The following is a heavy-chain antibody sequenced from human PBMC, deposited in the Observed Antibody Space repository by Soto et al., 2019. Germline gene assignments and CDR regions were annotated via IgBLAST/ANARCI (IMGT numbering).Heavy chain of an antibody. V-gene: IGHV1-18*01. Sequence: ASVKVSCKASGYTFTSYGISWVRQAPGQGLEWMGWISAYNGNTNYAQKLQGRVTMTTDTSTSTAYMELRSLRSDDTAVYYCARDQGDYGDYVRPYYYYYYMDVWGKGTTVTVSS. J-gene: IGHJ6*03. CDR3: ARDQGDYGDYVRPYYYYYYMDV. CDR1: GYTFTSYG. D-gene: IGHD4-17*01. CDR2: ISAYNGNT.